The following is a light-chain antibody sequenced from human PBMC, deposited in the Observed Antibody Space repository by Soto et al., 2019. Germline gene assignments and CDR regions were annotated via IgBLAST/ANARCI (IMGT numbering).Light chain of an antibody. CDR3: CSYAGSYTDV. V-gene: IGLV2-11*01. J-gene: IGLJ1*01. CDR1: SSDVGGYNY. Sequence: QSALTQPRSVSGSPGQSVTISCTGTSSDVGGYNYVSWYQQHPGKAPKLMIYDVSKRPSGVPDRFSGSKSGNTASLTISGLPAEDAADYYCCSYAGSYTDVFGTGTKLTVL. CDR2: DVS.